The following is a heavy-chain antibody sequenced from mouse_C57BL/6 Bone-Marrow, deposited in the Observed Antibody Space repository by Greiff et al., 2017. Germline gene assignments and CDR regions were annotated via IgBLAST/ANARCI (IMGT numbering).Heavy chain of an antibody. D-gene: IGHD1-1*01. J-gene: IGHJ3*01. CDR3: ARGYYYGSLFAY. Sequence: VQLKESGPELVKPGASVKISCKASGYSFTGYYMNWVKQSPEKSLEWIGEINPSTGGTTYNQKFKAKATLTVDKSSSTAYMQLKSLTSEDSAVYYCARGYYYGSLFAYWGQGTLVTVSA. CDR1: GYSFTGYY. CDR2: INPSTGGT. V-gene: IGHV1-42*01.